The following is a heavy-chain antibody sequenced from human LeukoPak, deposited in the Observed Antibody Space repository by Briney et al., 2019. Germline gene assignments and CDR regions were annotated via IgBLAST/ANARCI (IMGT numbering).Heavy chain of an antibody. CDR2: INAANGDT. V-gene: IGHV1-3*01. J-gene: IGHJ4*02. Sequence: ASVKVSCKSSGYTLTSYAMHWVRQAPGQRPEWMGWINAANGDTKYSQKFQGRVTITRDTFASTTYMELNSLRPEDTAVYYCARDGATKGYYYFDYWGQGTLVTVSS. D-gene: IGHD1-26*01. CDR3: ARDGATKGYYYFDY. CDR1: GYTLTSYA.